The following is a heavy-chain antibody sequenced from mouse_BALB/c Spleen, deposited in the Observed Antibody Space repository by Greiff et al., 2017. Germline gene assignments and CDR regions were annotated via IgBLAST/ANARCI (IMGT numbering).Heavy chain of an antibody. Sequence: VQLQQPGAELVRPGASGKLSCKASGYTFTSYWIHWVKQRPGQGLEWIGNIYPSDSYTNYNQKFKDKATLTVDKSSSTAYMQLSSPTSEDSAVYYCARQEYGNYWDFDVWGAGTTVTVSS. J-gene: IGHJ1*01. CDR2: IYPSDSYT. CDR1: GYTFTSYW. CDR3: ARQEYGNYWDFDV. V-gene: IGHV1-69*02. D-gene: IGHD2-10*02.